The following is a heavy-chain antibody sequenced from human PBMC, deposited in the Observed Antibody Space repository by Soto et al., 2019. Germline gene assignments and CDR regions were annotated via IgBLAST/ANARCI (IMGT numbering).Heavy chain of an antibody. Sequence: GASVKVSCKASGGTFSSYTISWVRQAPGQGLEWMGRIIPILGIANYAQKFQGRVTITADKSTSTAYMELSSLRSEDTAVYYCARDPETSSGIAVAPNWFDPWGQGTLVTVSS. D-gene: IGHD6-19*01. CDR1: GGTFSSYT. CDR2: IIPILGIA. CDR3: ARDPETSSGIAVAPNWFDP. J-gene: IGHJ5*02. V-gene: IGHV1-69*04.